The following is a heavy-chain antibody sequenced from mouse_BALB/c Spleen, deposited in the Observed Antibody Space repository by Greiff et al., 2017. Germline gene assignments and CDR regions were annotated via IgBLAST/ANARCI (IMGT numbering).Heavy chain of an antibody. CDR3: ARDDYDDYAMDY. CDR1: GFTFSSYA. CDR2: ISSGGST. Sequence: EVQGVESGGGLVKPGGSLKLSCAASGFTFSSYAMSWVRQTPEKRLEWVASISSGGSTYYPDSVKGRFTISRDNARNILYLQMSSLRSEDTAMYYCARDDYDDYAMDYWGQGTSVTVSS. J-gene: IGHJ4*01. D-gene: IGHD2-4*01. V-gene: IGHV5-6-5*01.